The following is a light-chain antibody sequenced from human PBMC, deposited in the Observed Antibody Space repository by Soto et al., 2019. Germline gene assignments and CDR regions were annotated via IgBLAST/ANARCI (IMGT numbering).Light chain of an antibody. CDR2: DAS. Sequence: EILLTQSPATLSLSPGETATLSCRASQSVSTYLAWYQQKPGQPPRLLIYDASNRPTGLPARFSGSGYGTDFTLTISSLEPEDFAVYYCKQRSNWPLLPFGGGTKVEIK. CDR1: QSVSTY. J-gene: IGKJ4*02. CDR3: KQRSNWPLLP. V-gene: IGKV3-11*01.